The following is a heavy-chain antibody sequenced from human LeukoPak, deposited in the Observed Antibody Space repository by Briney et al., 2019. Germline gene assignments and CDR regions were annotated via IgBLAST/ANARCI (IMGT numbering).Heavy chain of an antibody. D-gene: IGHD2-15*01. V-gene: IGHV3-23*01. CDR1: GFTFSSYA. CDR3: AKRGTGYCSGGSCYTWFDP. CDR2: ISGSGGST. J-gene: IGHJ5*02. Sequence: GGSLRLSCAASGFTFSSYAMSWVRQAPGKGLEWVSAISGSGGSTYYADSVKGRFTISRDNSKNTLYLEMDSLRAEDTAVYYCAKRGTGYCSGGSCYTWFDPWGQGTLVTVSS.